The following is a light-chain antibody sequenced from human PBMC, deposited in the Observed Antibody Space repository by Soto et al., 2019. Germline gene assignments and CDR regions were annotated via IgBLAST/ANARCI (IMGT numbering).Light chain of an antibody. J-gene: IGKJ2*03. CDR3: QQYDIYPRS. Sequence: DIQMTQSPSSLSASVGDRVTITCRASQGISKYIGWFQQKPGKAPKFLIYATSRLQSGVPTRFSVSGSGTDFTLTLGSLQPEDFATYYCQQYDIYPRSFGEGTKLE. CDR1: QGISKY. CDR2: ATS. V-gene: IGKV1-16*01.